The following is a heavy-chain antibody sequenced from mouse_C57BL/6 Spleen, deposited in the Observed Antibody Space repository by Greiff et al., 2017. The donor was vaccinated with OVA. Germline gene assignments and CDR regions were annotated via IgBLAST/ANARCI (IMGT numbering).Heavy chain of an antibody. CDR2: IYPGDGDT. J-gene: IGHJ1*03. CDR3: ARYYSNYDWYFDV. D-gene: IGHD2-5*01. V-gene: IGHV1-80*01. Sequence: QVQLQQSGAELVKPGASVKISCKASGYAFSSYWMNWVKQRPGKGLEWIGQIYPGDGDTNYNGKFKGKATLTADKSSSTAYMQLSSLTSEDSAVYFCARYYSNYDWYFDVWGTGTTVTVSS. CDR1: GYAFSSYW.